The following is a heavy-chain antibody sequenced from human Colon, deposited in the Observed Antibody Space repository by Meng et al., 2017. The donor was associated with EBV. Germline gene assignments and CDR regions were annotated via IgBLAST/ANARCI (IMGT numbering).Heavy chain of an antibody. V-gene: IGHV4-61*01. J-gene: IGHJ5*02. CDR3: ARVSCRSFDP. Sequence: QDQPPESGPGLVKASGTPSIPVTVSGGSLPQGRYFWSWIPPPPGKGLEGIAYISYIGGTNYTPSLKSRLTISLDTSKNHFSQTLRSVTAADTAVYYCARVSCRSFDPWGQGTLVTVSS. CDR2: ISYIGGT. CDR1: GGSLPQGRYF.